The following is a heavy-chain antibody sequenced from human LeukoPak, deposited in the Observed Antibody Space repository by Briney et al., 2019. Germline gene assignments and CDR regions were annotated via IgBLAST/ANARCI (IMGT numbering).Heavy chain of an antibody. Sequence: PGGSLRLSCAASGFTFSSYAMSWVRQAPGKGLEWVSDISGSGGTTYCADSVKGRFTISRDNSKNTLFLQMNSLRAEDTAVYYCAKTWGVFGGVIDYWGQGTLVTVSS. D-gene: IGHD3-16*02. CDR3: AKTWGVFGGVIDY. J-gene: IGHJ4*02. CDR2: ISGSGGTT. V-gene: IGHV3-23*01. CDR1: GFTFSSYA.